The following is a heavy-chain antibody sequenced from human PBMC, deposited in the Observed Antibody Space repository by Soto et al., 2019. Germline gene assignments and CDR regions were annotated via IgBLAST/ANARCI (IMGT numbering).Heavy chain of an antibody. CDR1: GFTFSTYS. J-gene: IGHJ4*02. V-gene: IGHV3-21*01. CDR2: VSRSSDYI. CDR3: ARDVELGTVYSFVY. Sequence: VGSLRLSCAASGFTFSTYSMNWVRQAPGKGLEWVSSVSRSSDYIYYADSVKGRFTISRDNAKNSLFLQMNSLRAEDTAVYYCARDVELGTVYSFVYWGQGTLVTVSS. D-gene: IGHD1-26*01.